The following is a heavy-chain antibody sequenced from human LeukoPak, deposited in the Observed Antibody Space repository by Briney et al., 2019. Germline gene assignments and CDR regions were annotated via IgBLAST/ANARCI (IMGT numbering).Heavy chain of an antibody. CDR1: GYTFTGYY. Sequence: ASVKVSCKASGYTFTGYYMHWVRQAPGQGLEWMGWINPNSGGTNYAQKFQGRVTMTRDTSISTAYMELGRLRSDDTAVYYCARGIAARLVYYYYYMDVWGKGTTVTVSS. V-gene: IGHV1-2*02. CDR3: ARGIAARLVYYYYYMDV. J-gene: IGHJ6*03. D-gene: IGHD6-6*01. CDR2: INPNSGGT.